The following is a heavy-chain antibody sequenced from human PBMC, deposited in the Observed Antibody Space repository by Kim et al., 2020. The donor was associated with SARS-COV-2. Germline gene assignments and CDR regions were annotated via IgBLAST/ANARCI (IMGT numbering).Heavy chain of an antibody. CDR2: ISNGGSST. V-gene: IGHV3-74*01. J-gene: IGHJ6*02. D-gene: IGHD3-10*02. Sequence: GGSLRLSCVVSGFTLNTYWINWVRQAPGKGLVWVSRISNGGSSTHYADSVKGRFTMSRDNAENTVILQMHSLRAEDTAVYYCARGMFSSGFDVWGQGTTVTISS. CDR1: GFTLNTYW. CDR3: ARGMFSSGFDV.